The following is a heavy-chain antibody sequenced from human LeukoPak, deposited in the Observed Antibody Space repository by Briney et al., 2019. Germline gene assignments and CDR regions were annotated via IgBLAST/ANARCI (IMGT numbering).Heavy chain of an antibody. CDR3: ARTSKIFGVRLDAFDI. J-gene: IGHJ3*02. V-gene: IGHV1-69*13. CDR1: GGTFSSYA. Sequence: GASVTVSCMASGGTFSSYAISWVRQAPGQGLEWMGGIIPIFGTANYAQKFQGRVTITADESTSTAYTELSSLRSEDTAVYYCARTSKIFGVRLDAFDIWGQGTMVTVSS. CDR2: IIPIFGTA. D-gene: IGHD3-3*01.